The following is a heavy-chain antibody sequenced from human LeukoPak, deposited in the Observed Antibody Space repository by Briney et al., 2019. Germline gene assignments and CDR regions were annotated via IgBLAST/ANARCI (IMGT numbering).Heavy chain of an antibody. CDR3: ARGVVRYDFWSGSHLFDP. Sequence: SETLSLTCAVYGGSFSGYYWSWIRQPPGKWLEWIGEITHSGSTNYNPSLKSRVTISVDTSKNQFSLKLSSVTAADTAVYYCARGVVRYDFWSGSHLFDPWGQGTLVTVSS. CDR1: GGSFSGYY. CDR2: ITHSGST. J-gene: IGHJ5*02. D-gene: IGHD3-3*01. V-gene: IGHV4-34*01.